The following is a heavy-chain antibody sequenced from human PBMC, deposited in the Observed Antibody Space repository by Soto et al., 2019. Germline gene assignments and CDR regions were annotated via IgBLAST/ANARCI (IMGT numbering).Heavy chain of an antibody. Sequence: GGSLRLSCAASGFTFSSYGMHWVRQAPGKGLEWVAVIWYDGSNKYYADSVKGRFTISRDNSKNTLYLQMNSLRAEDTAVYYCARDRIFGVVATAFDIWGQGTMVIVSS. CDR2: IWYDGSNK. V-gene: IGHV3-33*01. J-gene: IGHJ3*02. CDR1: GFTFSSYG. D-gene: IGHD3-3*02. CDR3: ARDRIFGVVATAFDI.